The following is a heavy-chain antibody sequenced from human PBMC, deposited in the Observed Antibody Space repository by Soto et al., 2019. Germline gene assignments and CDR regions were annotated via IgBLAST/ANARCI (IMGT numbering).Heavy chain of an antibody. CDR2: ISGSGGST. V-gene: IGHV3-23*04. J-gene: IGHJ6*02. CDR1: GFTFSSYA. CDR3: AKDVAAAGYYYYYGMDV. Sequence: EVQLVESGGGLVQPGRSLRLSCAASGFTFSSYAMSWVRQAPGKGLEWVSAISGSGGSTYYADSVKGRFTISRDNSKNTLYLQMNSLRAEDTAVYYCAKDVAAAGYYYYYGMDVWGQGTTVTVSS. D-gene: IGHD6-13*01.